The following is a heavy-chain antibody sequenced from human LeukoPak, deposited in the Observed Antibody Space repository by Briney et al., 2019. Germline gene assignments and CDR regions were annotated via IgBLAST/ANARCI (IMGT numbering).Heavy chain of an antibody. CDR2: IYTSGST. J-gene: IGHJ5*02. V-gene: IGHV4-4*07. CDR1: GGSISSYY. Sequence: SETLSLTRTVSGGSISSYYWSWIRQPAGKGLEWIGRIYTSGSTNYNPSLKSRVTMSVDTSKNQFSLKLSSVTAADTAVYYCARDSNSGYRGWYHNWFDPWGQGTLVTVSS. CDR3: ARDSNSGYRGWYHNWFDP. D-gene: IGHD6-19*01.